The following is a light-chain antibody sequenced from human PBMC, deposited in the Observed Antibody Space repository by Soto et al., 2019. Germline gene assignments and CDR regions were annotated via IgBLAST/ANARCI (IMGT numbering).Light chain of an antibody. Sequence: QLVLTQPPSASGTPGQRVTISCSGSSSNIETNTVNWYKQLPGMSPKLLIHSDKQRPSGVPDRFSGSKSGTSASLAISGLQPEDEADYYCAAWDDSLNGFTWVFGGGTKLTVL. CDR3: AAWDDSLNGFTWV. J-gene: IGLJ3*02. CDR1: SSNIETNT. V-gene: IGLV1-44*01. CDR2: SDK.